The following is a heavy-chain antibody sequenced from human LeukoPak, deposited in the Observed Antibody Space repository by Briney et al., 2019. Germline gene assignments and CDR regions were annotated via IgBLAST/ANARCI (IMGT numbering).Heavy chain of an antibody. Sequence: SETLSLTCTVSGGSISSYYWSWIRQPPGKGLEWIGYIYYSGSTNYNPSLKSRVTISVDTSKNQFSLKLSSVTAADTAVYYCARAMTTVVTPFYYYYMDVWGKGTTVTVSS. J-gene: IGHJ6*03. V-gene: IGHV4-59*01. CDR1: GGSISSYY. CDR3: ARAMTTVVTPFYYYYMDV. D-gene: IGHD4-23*01. CDR2: IYYSGST.